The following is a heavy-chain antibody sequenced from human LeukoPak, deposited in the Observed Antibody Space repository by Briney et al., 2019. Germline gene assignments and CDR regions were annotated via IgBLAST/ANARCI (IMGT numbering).Heavy chain of an antibody. D-gene: IGHD5/OR15-5a*01. V-gene: IGHV1-2*04. J-gene: IGHJ4*02. CDR2: INPNSGGT. CDR3: ARAAGPPHSLYHSSDY. CDR1: GYTFTVYY. Sequence: ASVSVSCKASGYTFTVYYMHWVRQAPGQGVEWMGWINPNSGGTNYAQKFQGWVTMTRDTSIRPAYLDLSRLSSDDTAVYYCARAAGPPHSLYHSSDYSGPGTLVTASS.